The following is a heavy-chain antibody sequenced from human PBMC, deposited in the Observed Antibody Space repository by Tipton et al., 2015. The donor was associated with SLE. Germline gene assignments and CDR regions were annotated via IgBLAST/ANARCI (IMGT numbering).Heavy chain of an antibody. Sequence: TLSLTCTVSGGSISSYYWSWIRQPPGKGLEWIGYIYYSGSTNYNPSLKSRVTISVDTSKNQFSLKRSSVTAADTAVYYCATLRGILSSGGDYWGQGTLVTVSA. CDR1: GGSISSYY. J-gene: IGHJ4*02. V-gene: IGHV4-59*12. CDR2: IYYSGST. D-gene: IGHD2-15*01. CDR3: ATLRGILSSGGDY.